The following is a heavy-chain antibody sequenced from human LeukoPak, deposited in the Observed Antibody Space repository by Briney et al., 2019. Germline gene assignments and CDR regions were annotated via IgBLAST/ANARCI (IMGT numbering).Heavy chain of an antibody. CDR2: INHSGYT. D-gene: IGHD4-17*01. V-gene: IGHV4-34*01. CDR1: GVSFNNYY. J-gene: IGHJ4*02. CDR3: TRMTTGHDY. Sequence: SETLSLTCAVSGVSFNNYYWSWVRQTPGKGLEWIGEINHSGYTNDSPSLKSRVTLSIDTSRKQFSLSLRSVTVADTGIYYCTRMTTGHDYWGQGTLVTVSS.